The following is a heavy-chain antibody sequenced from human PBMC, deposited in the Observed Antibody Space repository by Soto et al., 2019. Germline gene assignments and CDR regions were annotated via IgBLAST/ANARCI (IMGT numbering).Heavy chain of an antibody. V-gene: IGHV1-69*06. CDR1: RGTFSSCA. Sequence: SVRVSCTASRGTFSSCAISWLRQAPRQELEWMGVLIPIFGAANYAQKFQGRVTIPADKSTSTAYMELRSLRSEDTAVYYCAWRGDYDSSGYSWPWGQGTLVTVSS. D-gene: IGHD3-22*01. J-gene: IGHJ5*02. CDR2: LIPIFGAA. CDR3: AWRGDYDSSGYSWP.